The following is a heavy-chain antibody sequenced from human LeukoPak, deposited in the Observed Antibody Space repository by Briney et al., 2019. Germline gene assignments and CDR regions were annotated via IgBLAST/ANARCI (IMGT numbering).Heavy chain of an antibody. Sequence: GRSLRLSCAASGFTFSSYAMHWVRQAPGKGLEWVAVISYDGSNKYYADSVKGRFTISRDNSKNTLYLQMNSLRAEDTAVYYCAREDILTGYFDPWGQGTLVTVSS. J-gene: IGHJ5*02. V-gene: IGHV3-30-3*01. CDR1: GFTFSSYA. CDR2: ISYDGSNK. D-gene: IGHD3-9*01. CDR3: AREDILTGYFDP.